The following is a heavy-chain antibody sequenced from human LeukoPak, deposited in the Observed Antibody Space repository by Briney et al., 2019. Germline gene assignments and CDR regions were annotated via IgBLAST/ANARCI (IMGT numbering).Heavy chain of an antibody. J-gene: IGHJ5*02. CDR3: ARGRTYRSSSWFDP. D-gene: IGHD6-6*01. V-gene: IGHV4-61*01. Sequence: SETLSLTCTVSGGSVSSGSYYWSWIRQPPGKGLEWIGYISYSGNTNYNPSLKSRVTISVDTSKNQFSLKLSSVTAADTAVYYCARGRTYRSSSWFDPWGQGTLVTVSS. CDR1: GGSVSSGSYY. CDR2: ISYSGNT.